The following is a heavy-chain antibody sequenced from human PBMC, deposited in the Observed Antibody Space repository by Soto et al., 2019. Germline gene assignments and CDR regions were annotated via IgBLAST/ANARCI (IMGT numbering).Heavy chain of an antibody. CDR2: INTDGSVA. CDR3: VRDMQLCRLDS. D-gene: IGHD2-2*01. CDR1: GLTFRSYW. Sequence: EVQLVESGGGLVQPGESLRLSCAASGLTFRSYWMHWVRQAPGKGLVWVSRINTDGSVAMYVDSVKGRFTISRDNAKNALFLHLNSLRAEDTAVYYCVRDMQLCRLDSWGQCTLVTVSS. V-gene: IGHV3-74*03. J-gene: IGHJ4*02.